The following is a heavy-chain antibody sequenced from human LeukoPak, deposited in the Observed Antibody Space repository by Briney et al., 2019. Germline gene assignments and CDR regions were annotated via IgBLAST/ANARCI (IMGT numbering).Heavy chain of an antibody. D-gene: IGHD1-1*01. CDR3: ANSERSNWNYYFDY. V-gene: IGHV3-23*01. Sequence: GGSLRLSCAASGFTFSSYAMTWVRQAPGKGLEWVSTISGGGSTYYADFVKGRFTISRDNSKNTLYLQVNSLRAEDTAVYYCANSERSNWNYYFDYWGQGTLVTVSS. CDR1: GFTFSSYA. CDR2: ISGGGST. J-gene: IGHJ4*02.